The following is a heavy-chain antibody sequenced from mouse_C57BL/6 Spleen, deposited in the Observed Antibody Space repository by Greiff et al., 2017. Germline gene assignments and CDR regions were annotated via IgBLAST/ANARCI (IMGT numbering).Heavy chain of an antibody. V-gene: IGHV5-4*01. CDR1: GFTFSSYA. D-gene: IGHD1-2*01. CDR3: EREGLRPAGSAWFAD. Sequence: EVMLVESGGGLVKPGGSLKLSCAASGFTFSSYAMSWVRQTPEKRLEWVATISDGGSYTYYPDNVKGRFTIARDNAKNNLYLQMSHLKSEDTAMYYCEREGLRPAGSAWFADWGQGTLVTVSA. CDR2: ISDGGSYT. J-gene: IGHJ3*01.